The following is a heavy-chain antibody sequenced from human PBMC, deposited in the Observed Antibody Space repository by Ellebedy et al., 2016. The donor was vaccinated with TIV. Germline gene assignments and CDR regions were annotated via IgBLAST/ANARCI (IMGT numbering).Heavy chain of an antibody. J-gene: IGHJ6*02. Sequence: PGGSLRLSCAASGFTFRSYGMHWVRQAPGKGLEWVAVISYDGSNKYYADSVKGRFTISRDNSMNTLYLQMNSLRGEDAAVYYCAKVVVILSPNQYYYRAMDVWGPGTTVTVSS. CDR2: ISYDGSNK. D-gene: IGHD5/OR15-5a*01. V-gene: IGHV3-30*18. CDR3: AKVVVILSPNQYYYRAMDV. CDR1: GFTFRSYG.